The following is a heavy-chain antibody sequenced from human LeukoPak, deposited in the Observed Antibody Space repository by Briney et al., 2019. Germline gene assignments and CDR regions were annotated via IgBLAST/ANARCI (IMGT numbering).Heavy chain of an antibody. Sequence: SETLSLTCAVYGGSFSGYYWSWIRQPPGKGLEWIGEINHSGSTNYNPSLKSRVTISVDTSKNQFSLKLSSVTAADTAVYYCARMGRYSSGWYPLSVWFDPWGQGTMVTVSS. V-gene: IGHV4-34*01. J-gene: IGHJ5*02. CDR1: GGSFSGYY. CDR2: INHSGST. D-gene: IGHD6-19*01. CDR3: ARMGRYSSGWYPLSVWFDP.